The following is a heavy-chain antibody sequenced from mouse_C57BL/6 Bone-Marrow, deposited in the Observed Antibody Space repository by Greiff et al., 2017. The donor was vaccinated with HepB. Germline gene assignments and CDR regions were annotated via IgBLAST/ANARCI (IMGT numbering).Heavy chain of an antibody. D-gene: IGHD1-1*01. V-gene: IGHV1-14*01. J-gene: IGHJ2*01. Sequence: VQLQQSGPELVKPGASVKMSCKASGYTFTSYVMHWVKQKPGQGLEWIGYIYPYNDGTKYNEKFKGKATLTSDKSSSTAYMELSSLTSEDSAVYYCAERDYYGSSYTYFDYWGQGTTLTVSS. CDR1: GYTFTSYV. CDR2: IYPYNDGT. CDR3: AERDYYGSSYTYFDY.